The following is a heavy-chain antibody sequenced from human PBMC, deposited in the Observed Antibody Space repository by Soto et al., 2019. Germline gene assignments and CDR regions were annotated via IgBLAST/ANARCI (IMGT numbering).Heavy chain of an antibody. J-gene: IGHJ4*02. CDR2: VSDSGGTT. Sequence: EVHLLESGGGLVQPGGSLRLSCAASGFAFSTYAMTWVRQVPGKGLEWVSSVSDSGGTTFYADSVKGRFTVSRHNSKNTLYLQMNSLRAEDTALYFCAKELSYNSGRPFDYWGQGTLVTVSS. CDR1: GFAFSTYA. CDR3: AKELSYNSGRPFDY. V-gene: IGHV3-23*01. D-gene: IGHD3-10*01.